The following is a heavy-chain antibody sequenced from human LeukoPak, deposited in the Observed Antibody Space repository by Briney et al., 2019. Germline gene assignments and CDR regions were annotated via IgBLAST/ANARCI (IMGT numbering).Heavy chain of an antibody. CDR1: GITLSNYG. Sequence: GGSLRLSCAVSGITLSNYGMTWVRQAPGKGLEWVAGISDTGGRTNYADSVKGRFTISRDNPKNTVYLQMNSLRAEDTAVYFCAKRGVVIRVILVGFHKEAYYFDSWGQGALVTVSS. V-gene: IGHV3-23*01. CDR2: ISDTGGRT. D-gene: IGHD3-22*01. CDR3: AKRGVVIRVILVGFHKEAYYFDS. J-gene: IGHJ4*02.